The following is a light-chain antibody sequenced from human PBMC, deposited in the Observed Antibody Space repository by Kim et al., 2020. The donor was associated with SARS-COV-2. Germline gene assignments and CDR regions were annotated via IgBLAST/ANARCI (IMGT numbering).Light chain of an antibody. Sequence: VFPGQTARITCSGDVLAKNDPRWFQQKPRQAPVLVIYKDSERPAGIPERFSGSSSGTTVTLTISGAQVEDEADYYCYSATDNNTVFGTGTKVTVL. CDR3: YSATDNNTV. CDR2: KDS. V-gene: IGLV3-27*01. J-gene: IGLJ1*01. CDR1: VLAKND.